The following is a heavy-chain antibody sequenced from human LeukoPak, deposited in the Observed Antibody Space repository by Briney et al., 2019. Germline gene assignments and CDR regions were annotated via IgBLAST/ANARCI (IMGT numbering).Heavy chain of an antibody. Sequence: GSLRLSCAASGFRFSGHYMSWIRQAPGKGLEWISYITNSGDFVNYADSVKGRFTISRDNAKNSLYLQMNSLRAEDTAVYYCAREARATPDFWGQGTVVTVSS. CDR2: ITNSGDFV. CDR3: AREARATPDF. J-gene: IGHJ4*02. D-gene: IGHD1-26*01. CDR1: GFRFSGHY. V-gene: IGHV3-11*01.